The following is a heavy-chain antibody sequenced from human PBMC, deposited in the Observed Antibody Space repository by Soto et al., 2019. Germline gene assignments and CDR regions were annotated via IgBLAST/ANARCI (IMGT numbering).Heavy chain of an antibody. Sequence: QVQLVQSGAEVKKPGSSVKVSCKASGGTFSSYAISWVRQAPGQGLEWIGGIIPIFGTADCAQKFQGRVTITADESTSTAYVELSSLRSEDTAVYYCAKNPENYYYGMDVWGQGTTVTVSS. J-gene: IGHJ6*02. CDR1: GGTFSSYA. V-gene: IGHV1-69*12. CDR2: IIPIFGTA. CDR3: AKNPENYYYGMDV.